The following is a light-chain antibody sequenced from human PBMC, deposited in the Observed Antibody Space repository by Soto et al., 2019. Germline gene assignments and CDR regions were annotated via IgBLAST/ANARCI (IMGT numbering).Light chain of an antibody. Sequence: DIQMTQSPSTLSASVGDRVTITCRASQSISSWLAWYQQEPGKAPKLLIYDASSLESGVPSRFSGSGSGTEFTLTISSLQPDDFATYYFQQYNSYSLTFGGGTKVEIK. CDR3: QQYNSYSLT. V-gene: IGKV1-5*01. CDR1: QSISSW. J-gene: IGKJ4*01. CDR2: DAS.